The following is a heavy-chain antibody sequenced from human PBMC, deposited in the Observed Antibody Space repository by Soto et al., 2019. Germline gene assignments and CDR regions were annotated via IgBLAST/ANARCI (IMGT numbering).Heavy chain of an antibody. D-gene: IGHD2-15*01. CDR2: ISANIIST. V-gene: IGHV3-23*01. CDR1: GFNFNSHA. CDR3: ARVDTPTVRVGMDV. Sequence: EVQLLESGGGLVQPGGSLRLSCAASGFNFNSHAMTWVRQAPGKGLEWVSTISANIISTYYADSVKGRFTFSRDNSKNTLYRQMSSLGAEDTAVYHCARVDTPTVRVGMDVWGQGTTVTVSS. J-gene: IGHJ6*02.